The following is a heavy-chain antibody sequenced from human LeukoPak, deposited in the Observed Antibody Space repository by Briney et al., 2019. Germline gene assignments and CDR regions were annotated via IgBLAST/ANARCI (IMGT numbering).Heavy chain of an antibody. CDR1: GYPLTELS. D-gene: IGHD6-19*01. V-gene: IGHV1-24*01. CDR3: ATYIAVAGTGYFDY. CDR2: FDPEDGET. Sequence: ASVKVSFKVSGYPLTELSMHWVRPAPGKGLAWMGGFDPEDGETIYAQKFQGRVTMTENTSTDTAYMELSSLRSEDTAVYYCATYIAVAGTGYFDYWGQGTPVTVSS. J-gene: IGHJ4*02.